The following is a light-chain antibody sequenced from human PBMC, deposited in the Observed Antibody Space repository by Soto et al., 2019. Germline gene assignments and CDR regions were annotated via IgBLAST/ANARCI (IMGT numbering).Light chain of an antibody. J-gene: IGLJ2*01. CDR3: SSYRATGTLLV. V-gene: IGLV2-14*01. CDR2: EVR. CDR1: SSDIGGYSY. Sequence: QSALTQPASVSGSLGQSITLSCTGTSSDIGGYSYVSWYQQSPGRAPKLIIFEVRDRPVGVSDRFSGSKSGNTASLTISGLQAEDEATYYCSSYRATGTLLVFGGGTKLTVL.